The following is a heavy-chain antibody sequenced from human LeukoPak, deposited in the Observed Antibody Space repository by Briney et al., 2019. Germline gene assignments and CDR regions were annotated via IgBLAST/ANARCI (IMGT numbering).Heavy chain of an antibody. CDR1: GYTFTSYY. D-gene: IGHD5-24*01. CDR2: INPSGGST. Sequence: PGASVKVSCTASGYTFTSYYMHWVRQAPGQGLEWMGIINPSGGSTSYAQKFQGRVTMTRDTSTSTVYMELSSLRSEDTAVYYCARDPRRDGYLDYWGQGTLVTVSS. CDR3: ARDPRRDGYLDY. J-gene: IGHJ4*02. V-gene: IGHV1-46*01.